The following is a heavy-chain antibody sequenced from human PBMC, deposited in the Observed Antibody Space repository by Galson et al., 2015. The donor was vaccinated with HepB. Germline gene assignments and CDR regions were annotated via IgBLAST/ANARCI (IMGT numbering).Heavy chain of an antibody. CDR1: GDSIISGGYS. CDR3: SRSSKPYGYRGPWWFGP. J-gene: IGHJ5*02. Sequence: TLSLTCVVSGDSIISGGYSWSWIRQPPGKGLEWIGYFYQTGSTSYNPSLKSRVTISVDTSKNQFSLNLRSVTAADTAVYFCSRSSKPYGYRGPWWFGPWGQGALVTVSS. CDR2: FYQTGST. V-gene: IGHV4-30-2*01. D-gene: IGHD3-16*02.